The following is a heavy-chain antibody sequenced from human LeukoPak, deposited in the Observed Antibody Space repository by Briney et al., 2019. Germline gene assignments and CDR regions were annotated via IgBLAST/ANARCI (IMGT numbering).Heavy chain of an antibody. CDR3: ARDYYDSSGYFRDYYGMDV. Sequence: ASVKVSCKASGYTFTGYYMHWVRQAPGQGLEWMGWINPNSGGTNYAQKFQGRVTMTRDTSISTAYMELSRLRSDDTAVYYCARDYYDSSGYFRDYYGMDVWGQGTTVTVSS. D-gene: IGHD3-22*01. J-gene: IGHJ6*02. CDR1: GYTFTGYY. V-gene: IGHV1-2*02. CDR2: INPNSGGT.